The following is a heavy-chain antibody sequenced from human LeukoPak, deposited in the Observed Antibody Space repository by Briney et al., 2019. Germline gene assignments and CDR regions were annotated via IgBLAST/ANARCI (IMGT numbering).Heavy chain of an antibody. J-gene: IGHJ4*02. CDR3: ARVLDYDILTGESDY. CDR1: GYTFTSYG. V-gene: IGHV1-18*01. D-gene: IGHD3-9*01. Sequence: ASVKVSCKASGYTFTSYGISWVRPAPGQGLEWMGWISAYNGNTNYAQKLQGRVTMTTDTSTSTAYMELRSLRSDDTAVYYCARVLDYDILTGESDYWGQGTLVTVSS. CDR2: ISAYNGNT.